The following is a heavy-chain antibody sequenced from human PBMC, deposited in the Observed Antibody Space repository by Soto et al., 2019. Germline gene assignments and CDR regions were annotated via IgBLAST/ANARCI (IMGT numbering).Heavy chain of an antibody. CDR2: IYWDDDK. CDR1: GFSLSTSGVG. V-gene: IGHV2-5*02. D-gene: IGHD6-13*01. J-gene: IGHJ4*02. Sequence: QITLKESGPTLVKPTQTLTLTCTFSGFSLSTSGVGVGWIRQPPGKALEWLALIYWDDDKRYSPSLKSRLTITKDTSKNQVVLPMTTMDPVGTATYYCARRSYTRSWYVEDYWGQGTLVTVSS. CDR3: ARRSYTRSWYVEDY.